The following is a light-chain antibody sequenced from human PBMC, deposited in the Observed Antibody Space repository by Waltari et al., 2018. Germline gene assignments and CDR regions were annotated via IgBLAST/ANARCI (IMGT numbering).Light chain of an antibody. CDR1: QSVLYSSNNKNY. J-gene: IGKJ3*01. Sequence: DIVMTQSPDSLAVSLGERATINCKSSQSVLYSSNNKNYLAWYQQKPGQPPKLLSHWAATRESGVPDRFSGSGSGTDFTLTISSLQAEDVAVYYCQQYYSTRLTFGPGTKVDVK. CDR3: QQYYSTRLT. V-gene: IGKV4-1*01. CDR2: WAA.